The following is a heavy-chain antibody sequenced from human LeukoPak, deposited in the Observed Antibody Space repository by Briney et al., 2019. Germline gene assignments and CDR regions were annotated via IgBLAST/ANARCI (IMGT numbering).Heavy chain of an antibody. Sequence: GGSLRLSCVASGFTVRSNYMSWVRQAPGKGLEWVSVIYSGGRTYYADSVKGRFTISRDSSKNTLYLQMNSLRAEDTAVYYCARLYGSGSYFYWGQGTLVTVSS. J-gene: IGHJ4*02. V-gene: IGHV3-53*01. D-gene: IGHD3-10*01. CDR3: ARLYGSGSYFY. CDR1: GFTVRSNY. CDR2: IYSGGRT.